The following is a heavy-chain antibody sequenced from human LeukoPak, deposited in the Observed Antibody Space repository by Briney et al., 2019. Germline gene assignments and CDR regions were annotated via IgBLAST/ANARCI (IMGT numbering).Heavy chain of an antibody. J-gene: IGHJ3*02. V-gene: IGHV1-3*01. D-gene: IGHD3-10*01. CDR1: GYTFTSYA. CDR2: INAGNGNT. CDR3: ARNKLRDGAFDI. Sequence: GASVKVSCKASGYTFTSYAMHWVRQAPGQRREWMGWINAGNGNTKYSQKFQGRVTITRDTSASTAYMELSSLRSEDTAVYYCARNKLRDGAFDIWGQGTMVTVSS.